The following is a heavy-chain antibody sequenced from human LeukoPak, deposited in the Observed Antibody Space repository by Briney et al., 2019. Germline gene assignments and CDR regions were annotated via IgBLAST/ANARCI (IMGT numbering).Heavy chain of an antibody. J-gene: IGHJ4*02. D-gene: IGHD3-3*01. CDR3: ARAANLGVAAKEDYY. CDR1: GGTFSSYA. Sequence: SVKVSCKASGGTFSSYAIGWVRQAPGQGLEWMGRIIPILGIANYAQKFQGRVTITADKSTSTAYMELSSLRSEDTAVYYCARAANLGVAAKEDYYWGQGTLVTVSS. V-gene: IGHV1-69*04. CDR2: IIPILGIA.